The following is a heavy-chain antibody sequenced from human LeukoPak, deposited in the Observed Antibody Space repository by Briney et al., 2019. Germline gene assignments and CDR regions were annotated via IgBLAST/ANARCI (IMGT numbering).Heavy chain of an antibody. Sequence: GGSLRLSCTASGFIFEEYGMSWVRQAPGKGLEGVCGMNWNGGRKVYGDCVKGGLTISRDNAKKWLYMQMDTLRAEDTAFYYCAFDYGGNFGPRGGAFDTWGQGTMVTVSS. D-gene: IGHD4-23*01. V-gene: IGHV3-20*04. CDR3: AFDYGGNFGPRGGAFDT. J-gene: IGHJ3*02. CDR1: GFIFEEYG. CDR2: MNWNGGRK.